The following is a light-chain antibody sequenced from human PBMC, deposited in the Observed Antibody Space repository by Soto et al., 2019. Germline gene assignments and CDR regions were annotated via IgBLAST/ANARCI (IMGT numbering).Light chain of an antibody. J-gene: IGLJ2*01. CDR1: SSNIGSNY. CDR3: AAWDDSLTSVV. V-gene: IGLV1-47*01. Sequence: QSVLTQPPSASGTPGQRVTISCSGSSSNIGSNYVYWYQQLPGTAPKLLIYRNNQRPSGVADRFSGSKSGTSASLAISGLRSEDEADYYCAAWDDSLTSVVFGGGTKVTVL. CDR2: RNN.